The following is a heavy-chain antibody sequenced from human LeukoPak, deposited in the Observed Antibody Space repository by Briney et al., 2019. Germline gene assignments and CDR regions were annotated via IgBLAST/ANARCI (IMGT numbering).Heavy chain of an antibody. D-gene: IGHD6-19*01. V-gene: IGHV3-53*04. CDR2: IYSGGST. CDR1: GFTVSSNY. CDR3: ARVRRERPVYSSGWYGRYYYGMDV. J-gene: IGHJ6*02. Sequence: PGGSLRLSCAASGFTVSSNYMSWVRQAPGKGLEWVSVIYSGGSTYYADSVKGRFTISRHNSKNTLYLQMNSLRAEDTAVYYCARVRRERPVYSSGWYGRYYYGMDVWGQGTTVTVSS.